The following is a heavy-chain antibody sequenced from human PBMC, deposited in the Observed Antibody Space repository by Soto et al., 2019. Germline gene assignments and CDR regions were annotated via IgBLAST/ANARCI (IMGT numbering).Heavy chain of an antibody. CDR2: IIPKLGSA. CDR3: ARGGYGYNFGAVY. J-gene: IGHJ4*02. CDR1: GGGNLRDYR. Sequence: QVQLVQSGAEVKEPGSSVKVSCKASGGGNLRDYRTTWVRRAPGQGLEWMGGIIPKLGSANYAQNFQGRVTVTADECTNTVYMELRSLRSDDTAVYYCARGGYGYNFGAVYWGQGTPVTVSS. V-gene: IGHV1-69*01. D-gene: IGHD5-12*01.